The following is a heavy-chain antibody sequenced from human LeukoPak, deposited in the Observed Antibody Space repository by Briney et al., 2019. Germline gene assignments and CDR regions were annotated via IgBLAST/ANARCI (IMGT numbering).Heavy chain of an antibody. CDR3: ARVRYGSGSSPLY. J-gene: IGHJ4*02. Sequence: ASVKVSCKASGYTFTSYYMHWVRQAPGQGLEWMGIINPSGGSTSYAQKFQGRVTMTTDTSTSTAYMELRSLRSDDTAVYYCARVRYGSGSSPLYWGQGTLVTVSS. CDR2: INPSGGST. V-gene: IGHV1-46*01. CDR1: GYTFTSYY. D-gene: IGHD3-10*01.